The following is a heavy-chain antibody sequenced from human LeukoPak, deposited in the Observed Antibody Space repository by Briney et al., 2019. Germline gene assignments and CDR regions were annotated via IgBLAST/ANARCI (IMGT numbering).Heavy chain of an antibody. CDR1: GGSISSGDYY. CDR3: AGSSGHPFYYYYYMDV. V-gene: IGHV4-30-4*08. D-gene: IGHD3-22*01. J-gene: IGHJ6*03. CDR2: IYYSGST. Sequence: PSETLSLTCTVPGGSISSGDYYWSWIRQPPGKGLEWIGYIYYSGSTYYNPSLKSRVTISVDTSKNQFSLKLSSVTAADTAVYYCAGSSGHPFYYYYYMDVWGKGTTVTVSS.